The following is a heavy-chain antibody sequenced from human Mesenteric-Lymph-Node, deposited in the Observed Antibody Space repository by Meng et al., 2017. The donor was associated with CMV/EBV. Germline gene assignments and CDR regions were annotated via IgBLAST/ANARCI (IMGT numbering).Heavy chain of an antibody. CDR3: ARLFYSTSLGRYYYGLDD. CDR1: GGTFSSYA. V-gene: IGHV1-69*10. D-gene: IGHD6-13*01. CDR2: IIPILGIA. J-gene: IGHJ6*02. Sequence: SVKVSCKASGGTFSSYAISWVRQAPGQGLEWMGGIIPILGIANYAQKFQGRVTITADKSTSTAYMELSSLRYEDTAVYYCARLFYSTSLGRYYYGLDDWGHGTTVTVSS.